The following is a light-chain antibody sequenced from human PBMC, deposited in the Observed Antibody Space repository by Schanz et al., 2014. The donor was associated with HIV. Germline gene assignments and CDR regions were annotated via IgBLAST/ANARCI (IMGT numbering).Light chain of an antibody. V-gene: IGLV1-40*01. CDR3: AAWDDSLNGYV. J-gene: IGLJ1*01. CDR2: DYH. CDR1: SSNIGAGYD. Sequence: QSVLTQPPSVSGAPGQRVTISCTGSSSNIGAGYDVHWYQQFPGTAPNLLIYDYHERPSEIRDRFSGSKSGTSASLAITGLQAEDEADYYCAAWDDSLNGYVFGTGTKLTVL.